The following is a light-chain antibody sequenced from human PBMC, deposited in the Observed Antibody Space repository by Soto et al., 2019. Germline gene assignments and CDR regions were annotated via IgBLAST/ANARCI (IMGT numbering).Light chain of an antibody. CDR3: SSYTSISAWV. J-gene: IGLJ3*02. V-gene: IGLV2-14*01. CDR2: EVN. CDR1: SSDVGGYDY. Sequence: QSALTQPASVCGSPGQSITISCTGSSSDVGGYDYVSWYQQHPGKAPKLMIYEVNNRPSGVSNRFSGSKSGNTASLTISGLQAEDDADYYCSSYTSISAWVFGGGTKVTVL.